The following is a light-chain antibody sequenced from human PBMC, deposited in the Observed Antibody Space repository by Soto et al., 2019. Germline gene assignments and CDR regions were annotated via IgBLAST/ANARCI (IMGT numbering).Light chain of an antibody. CDR1: SSDVGGYNY. Sequence: QSVLTQPPSASGSPGQSVAISCTGTSSDVGGYNYVSWCQQHPGKAPKLMIYEVNKRPSGVPDRFSGSKSGNTASLTVSGLHAEDEADYYCSSYAGSSNVFGTGTKVTV. CDR2: EVN. J-gene: IGLJ1*01. CDR3: SSYAGSSNV. V-gene: IGLV2-8*01.